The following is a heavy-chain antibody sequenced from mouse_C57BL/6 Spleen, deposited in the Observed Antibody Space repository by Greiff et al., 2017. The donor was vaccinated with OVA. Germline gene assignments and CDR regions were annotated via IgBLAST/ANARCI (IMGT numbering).Heavy chain of an antibody. CDR2: ISSGSSTI. Sequence: EVQVVESGGGLVKPGGSLKLSCAASGFTFSDYGMHWVRQAPEKGLEWVAYISSGSSTIYYAATVKGRFTSSRDNAKNTLFLQMTSLRSEDTAMYYGARVDGYYGYFDVWGTGTTVTVSS. CDR3: ARVDGYYGYFDV. CDR1: GFTFSDYG. D-gene: IGHD2-3*01. J-gene: IGHJ1*03. V-gene: IGHV5-17*01.